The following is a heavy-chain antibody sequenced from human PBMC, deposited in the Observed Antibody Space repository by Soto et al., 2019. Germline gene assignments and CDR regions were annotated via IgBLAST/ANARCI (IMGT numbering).Heavy chain of an antibody. CDR1: GYTFTSYG. D-gene: IGHD3-10*01. CDR3: ARVMGMVRVVNSSPWFDP. CDR2: ISAYNGNT. J-gene: IGHJ5*02. Sequence: GASVKVSCKASGYTFTSYGISWVRQAPGQGLEWMGWISAYNGNTNYAQKLQGRVTMTTDTSTSTAYMELRSLRSDDTAVYYCARVMGMVRVVNSSPWFDPWGQGTLVTVSS. V-gene: IGHV1-18*04.